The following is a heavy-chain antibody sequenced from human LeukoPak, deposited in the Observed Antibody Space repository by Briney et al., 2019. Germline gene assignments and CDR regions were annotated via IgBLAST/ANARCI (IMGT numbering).Heavy chain of an antibody. CDR2: IIPIFGIA. CDR3: ARAPPRGDGYNLY. J-gene: IGHJ4*02. V-gene: IGHV1-69*04. D-gene: IGHD5-24*01. Sequence: SSVKVSCKASGGTFSSYAISWVRQAPGQGLEWMERIIPIFGIANYAQKFQGRVTITADKSTSTAYMELSSLRSEDTAVYYCARAPPRGDGYNLYWGQGTLVTVSS. CDR1: GGTFSSYA.